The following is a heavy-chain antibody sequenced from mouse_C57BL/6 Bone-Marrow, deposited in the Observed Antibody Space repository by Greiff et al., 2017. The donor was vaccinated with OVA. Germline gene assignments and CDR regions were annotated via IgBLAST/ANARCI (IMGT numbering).Heavy chain of an antibody. D-gene: IGHD3-3*01. J-gene: IGHJ2*01. CDR2: IDPETGGT. V-gene: IGHV1-15*01. CDR3: ARWVGQRYYFDY. CDR1: GYTFTDYE. Sequence: QVQLQQSGAELVRPGASVTLSCKASGYTFTDYEMHWVKQTPVHGLEWIGAIDPETGGTAYNQKFKGKAILTADKSSSTAYMQLNSLTSEDSAVYFCARWVGQRYYFDYWGQGTTLTVSS.